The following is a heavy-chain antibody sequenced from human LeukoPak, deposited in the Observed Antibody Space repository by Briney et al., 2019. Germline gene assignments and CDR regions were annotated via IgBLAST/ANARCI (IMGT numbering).Heavy chain of an antibody. J-gene: IGHJ4*01. CDR3: AREMGANFDY. Sequence: GESLKISCKGSGYSFPSYWIGWVRQMPGKGLEWMGIIYPADSDTRYSPSFQGQVTISVDKSISTAYLQWSGLRASDTAMHYCAREMGANFDYWGQGTLVTVSS. CDR1: GYSFPSYW. D-gene: IGHD1-26*01. V-gene: IGHV5-51*01. CDR2: IYPADSDT.